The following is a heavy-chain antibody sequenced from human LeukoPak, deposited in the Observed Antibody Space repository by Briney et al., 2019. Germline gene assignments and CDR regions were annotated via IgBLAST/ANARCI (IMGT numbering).Heavy chain of an antibody. CDR2: INWAGSNT. J-gene: IGHJ4*02. Sequence: SGGSLRLSCAGIITDYDMSWVRHVPGKGLEWVAGINWAGSNTHYAESVRGRFTISRDFAENSLYLQMNSLRDEDTAFYYCVKDVSSNWYSFDQWGQGTLVTVSS. V-gene: IGHV3-20*04. D-gene: IGHD6-13*01. CDR3: VKDVSSNWYSFDQ. CDR1: ITDYD.